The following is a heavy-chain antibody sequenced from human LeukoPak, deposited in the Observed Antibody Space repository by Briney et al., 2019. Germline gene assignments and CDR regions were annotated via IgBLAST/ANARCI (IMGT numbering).Heavy chain of an antibody. J-gene: IGHJ6*03. CDR3: ARGRSGLKGIYYYYMDV. D-gene: IGHD3-10*01. Sequence: SETLSLTCTVSGGSISSSSYYWGWIRQPPGKGLEWIGSIYYSGSTYYNPSLKSRVTISVDTSKNQFSLKLSSVTAADTAVYYCARGRSGLKGIYYYYMDVWGKGTTVTISS. CDR2: IYYSGST. CDR1: GGSISSSSYY. V-gene: IGHV4-39*01.